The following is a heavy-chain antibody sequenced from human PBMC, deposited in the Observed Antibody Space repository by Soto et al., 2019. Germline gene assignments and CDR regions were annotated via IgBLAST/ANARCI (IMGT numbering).Heavy chain of an antibody. CDR1: GYTFNTYA. CDR3: GRSVVGATGEILYNAMDV. CDR2: INPASGHT. J-gene: IGHJ6*02. D-gene: IGHD1-26*01. V-gene: IGHV1-3*01. Sequence: ASVKVCCKDSGYTFNTYALHWARQAHKQRPEWMGWINPASGHTKYSKKFQDRVTITRDTSASTGYMELSSLRSEDTAVYYCGRSVVGATGEILYNAMDVWGQGTTVTVSS.